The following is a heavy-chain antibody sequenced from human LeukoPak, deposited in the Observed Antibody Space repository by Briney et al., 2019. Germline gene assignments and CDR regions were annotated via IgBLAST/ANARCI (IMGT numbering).Heavy chain of an antibody. Sequence: SETLSLTCTVSGGSISSGDYYWSWIRQPPGKGLEWIGYIYYSGSTYYNPSLKSRVTISVDTSKNQFSLKLSSVTAADTAVYYCAREPLVREVLDPWGRGTLVTVSS. J-gene: IGHJ5*02. CDR2: IYYSGST. V-gene: IGHV4-30-4*01. D-gene: IGHD3-10*01. CDR1: GGSISSGDYY. CDR3: AREPLVREVLDP.